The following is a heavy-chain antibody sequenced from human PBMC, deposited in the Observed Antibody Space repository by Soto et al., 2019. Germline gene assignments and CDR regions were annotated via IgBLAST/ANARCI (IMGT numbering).Heavy chain of an antibody. V-gene: IGHV1-69*12. CDR3: TRLVVVSGSLYHYGMDV. CDR1: GGTFSSYV. D-gene: IGHD2-15*01. Sequence: QIQLMQSGAEVKKPGSSVKVSCKASGGTFSSYVISWVRQAPGQGLEWMGGSIPMVGTANYAQKFQGRVRITADESTRTGYMELSSLRSEDTGVYYCTRLVVVSGSLYHYGMDVWGQGTTVTVSS. J-gene: IGHJ6*02. CDR2: SIPMVGTA.